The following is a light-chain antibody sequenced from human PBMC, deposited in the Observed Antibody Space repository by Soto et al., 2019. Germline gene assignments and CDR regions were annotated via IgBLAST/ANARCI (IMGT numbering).Light chain of an antibody. CDR1: QSISNY. Sequence: DIQMTQSPSSLSASVGDRVTITCRASQSISNYLNWYQQKPGKAPKLLIYAASSLQSGVPSRFSGGGFGTDFTLTISSLQPEDFATYYCQQSYTIPHTFGGGTKVDIK. CDR2: AAS. CDR3: QQSYTIPHT. V-gene: IGKV1-39*01. J-gene: IGKJ4*01.